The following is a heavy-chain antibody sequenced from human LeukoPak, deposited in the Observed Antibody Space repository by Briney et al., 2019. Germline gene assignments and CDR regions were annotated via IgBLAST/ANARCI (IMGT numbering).Heavy chain of an antibody. CDR3: ARIRRYDSSGYYFDY. V-gene: IGHV1-3*01. CDR1: GYTFTSYA. D-gene: IGHD3-22*01. J-gene: IGHJ4*02. CDR2: INAGNGNT. Sequence: ASVKVSCKASGYTFTSYAMHWVRQAPGQRLEWMGWINAGNGNTKYSQKFQGRVTITRDTSASTAYMELSSLRSEATAVYYCARIRRYDSSGYYFDYRGQGTLVTVSS.